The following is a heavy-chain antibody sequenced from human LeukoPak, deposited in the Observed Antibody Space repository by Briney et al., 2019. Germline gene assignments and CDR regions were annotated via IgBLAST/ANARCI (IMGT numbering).Heavy chain of an antibody. Sequence: GESLKISCKGSGYSFTSYWIGWVRQMPGKGLEWMGIIYPGDSDTRYSPSFQSQVTISADNSISTAYLQWSSLKASDTAMYYCARHPDEDDFWRRHFDYWGQGPLVTVSS. CDR3: ARHPDEDDFWRRHFDY. D-gene: IGHD3-3*01. V-gene: IGHV5-51*01. CDR2: IYPGDSDT. J-gene: IGHJ4*02. CDR1: GYSFTSYW.